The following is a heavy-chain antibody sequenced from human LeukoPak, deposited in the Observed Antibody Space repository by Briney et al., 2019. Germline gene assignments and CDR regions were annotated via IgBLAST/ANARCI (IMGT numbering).Heavy chain of an antibody. J-gene: IGHJ6*02. CDR2: ISASGDPT. D-gene: IGHD2-8*01. V-gene: IGHV3-23*01. CDR3: ARVMVGNYYYYGMDV. CDR1: GFTFSYCG. Sequence: PGESLRLSCAASGFTFSYCGMSWVRQAPGKGLEWVADISASGDPTYHADSVKGRFTISRDNSKNTLYLQMNSLRAEDTAVYYCARVMVGNYYYYGMDVWGQGTTVTVSS.